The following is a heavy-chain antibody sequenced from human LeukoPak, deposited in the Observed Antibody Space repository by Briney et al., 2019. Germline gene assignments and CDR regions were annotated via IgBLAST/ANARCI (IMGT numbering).Heavy chain of an antibody. CDR2: IYTSGST. J-gene: IGHJ4*02. CDR1: GGSISSYY. D-gene: IGHD6-13*01. Sequence: PSETLSLTCTVSGGSISSYYWSWIRQPAGKGLEWIGRIYTSGSTNYNPSLKSRVTMSVDTSKNQFSLKLSSVTAADTAVYYCARDGGIAAADHFDYWGQGTLSPSPQ. CDR3: ARDGGIAAADHFDY. V-gene: IGHV4-4*07.